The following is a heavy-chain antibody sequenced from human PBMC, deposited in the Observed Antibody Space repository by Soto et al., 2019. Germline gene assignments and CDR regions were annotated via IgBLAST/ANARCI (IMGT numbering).Heavy chain of an antibody. CDR2: IFNSGTT. V-gene: IGHV4-31*02. CDR3: ALALGPTTGLDY. Sequence: QVQLQESGPGLVKPSQTLSLTCSVSGASTVSHYHWTWIRQPPGEGLEWMGYIFNSGTTFYNPSLTSRLSISMDTSGNHFSLELRSVTAADTAVYYCALALGPTTGLDYWGKGTLVTVSS. CDR1: GASTVSHYH. J-gene: IGHJ4*02. D-gene: IGHD1-26*01.